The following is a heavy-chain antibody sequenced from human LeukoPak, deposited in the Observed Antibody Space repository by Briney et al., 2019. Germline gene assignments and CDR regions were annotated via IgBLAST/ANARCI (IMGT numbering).Heavy chain of an antibody. J-gene: IGHJ4*02. D-gene: IGHD5-12*01. CDR2: IVVGSGNT. V-gene: IGHV1-58*02. Sequence: TSVKVSCKASGFTFTSSAMQWVRQARGQRLEWIGWIVVGSGNTNYAQKFQERVTITRDMSTSTAYMELSNLRSEDTAVYYCAADLNGGYDYNYWGQGTLVTVSS. CDR3: AADLNGGYDYNY. CDR1: GFTFTSSA.